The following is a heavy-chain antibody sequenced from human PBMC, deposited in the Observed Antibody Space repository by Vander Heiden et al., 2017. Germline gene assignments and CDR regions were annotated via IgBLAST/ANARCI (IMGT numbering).Heavy chain of an antibody. Sequence: QVYLVESGGGLVKPGGSLRLSCAASGFIFRDYYMTWVRQAPGKGPEWLSYISSSGRTISYADSVKGRFTISRDNANNSLYLQMTSLTAADTAVYYCARSLAVSGDYYYAYDMDVWGQGTTVTVSS. D-gene: IGHD6-19*01. CDR2: ISSSGRTI. V-gene: IGHV3-11*01. CDR3: ARSLAVSGDYYYAYDMDV. J-gene: IGHJ6*02. CDR1: GFIFRDYY.